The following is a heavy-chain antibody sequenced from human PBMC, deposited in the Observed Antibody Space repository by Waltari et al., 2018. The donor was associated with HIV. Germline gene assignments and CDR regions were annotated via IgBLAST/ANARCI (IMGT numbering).Heavy chain of an antibody. Sequence: EVQLVESGGGSVQPGGSLSLSCAASGFTFSAYWMHWVRQAPGKGLVWVSRIKTDGSTTTYADSVEGRFTISRDNAKNTLYLQMSSLRAEDTAVYYCARDKTDNSVYYFSYYYFYGLDVWGQGTTVTVSS. J-gene: IGHJ6*02. CDR1: GFTFSAYW. CDR3: ARDKTDNSVYYFSYYYFYGLDV. V-gene: IGHV3-74*01. CDR2: IKTDGSTT. D-gene: IGHD3-22*01.